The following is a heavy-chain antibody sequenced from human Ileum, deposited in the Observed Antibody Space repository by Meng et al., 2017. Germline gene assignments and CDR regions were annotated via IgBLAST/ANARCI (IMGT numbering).Heavy chain of an antibody. CDR2: LYSGEDA. J-gene: IGHJ5*01. CDR3: VKEWRNGYYTWFDP. CDR1: GLDVSKNY. V-gene: IGHV3-53*01. D-gene: IGHD3-3*01. Sequence: EVQLVESGGVLIQPGGSLRLSCVVSGLDVSKNYMSWVRQGPGRGLEWVSILYSGEDAYYADSVKGRFTISRDNSQNTIYLQMNNLRVEDTAVYFCVKEWRNGYYTWFDPWGQGTLVTVSS.